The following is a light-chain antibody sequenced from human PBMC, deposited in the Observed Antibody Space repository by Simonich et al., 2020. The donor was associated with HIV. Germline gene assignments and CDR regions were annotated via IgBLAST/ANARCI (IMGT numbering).Light chain of an antibody. CDR3: QQYYITPHT. Sequence: DIVMTQSPDSLAVSLGERATINCKSSQSVLYSSNNKDYLAWYQQKPGQPPNLLIYWASTRESGVPDRFSGSGSETDFTLTISSLQAEDVAVYYCQQYYITPHTFGQGTKLEIK. CDR2: WAS. CDR1: QSVLYSSNNKDY. J-gene: IGKJ2*01. V-gene: IGKV4-1*01.